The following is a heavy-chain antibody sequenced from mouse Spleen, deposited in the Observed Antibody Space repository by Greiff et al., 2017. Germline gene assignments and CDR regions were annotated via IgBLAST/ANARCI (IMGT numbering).Heavy chain of an antibody. Sequence: EVKLVESGRGLVQPKGSLKLSCAASGFSFTTYAMNWVRQAPGKGLEWVARIRSKSNNYATYYADSVKDRFTISRDDSESMLYLQMNNLKTEDTXMYYCVSQLGRGGYYFDYWGQGTTLTGSS. D-gene: IGHD4-1*01. CDR3: VSQLGRGGYYFDY. CDR2: IRSKSNNYAT. J-gene: IGHJ2*01. V-gene: IGHV10-1*01. CDR1: GFSFTTYA.